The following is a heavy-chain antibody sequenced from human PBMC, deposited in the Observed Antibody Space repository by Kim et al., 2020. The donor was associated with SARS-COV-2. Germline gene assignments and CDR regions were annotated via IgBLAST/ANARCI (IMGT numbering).Heavy chain of an antibody. CDR2: IYYSGST. CDR1: GGSISSYY. CDR3: ARGGPPVYDSSGYYY. V-gene: IGHV4-59*13. J-gene: IGHJ4*02. D-gene: IGHD3-22*01. Sequence: SETLSLTCTVSGGSISSYYWSWIRQPPGKGLEWIGYIYYSGSTNYNPSLKSRVTISVDTSKNQFSLKLSSVTAADTAVYYCARGGPPVYDSSGYYYWGQGTLVTVSS.